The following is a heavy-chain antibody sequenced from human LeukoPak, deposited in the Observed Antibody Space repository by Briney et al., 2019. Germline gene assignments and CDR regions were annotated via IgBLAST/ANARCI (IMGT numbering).Heavy chain of an antibody. CDR2: INPSGGST. D-gene: IGHD4-23*01. Sequence: ASVKVSCKASGYTFTSYYMHWVRQAPGQGLEWMGIINPSGGSTSYAQKFQGRVTMTRDTSISTAYMELSRLRSDDTAVYYCARDPRDGGRWGQGTLVTVSS. CDR3: ARDPRDGGR. V-gene: IGHV1-46*01. J-gene: IGHJ4*02. CDR1: GYTFTSYY.